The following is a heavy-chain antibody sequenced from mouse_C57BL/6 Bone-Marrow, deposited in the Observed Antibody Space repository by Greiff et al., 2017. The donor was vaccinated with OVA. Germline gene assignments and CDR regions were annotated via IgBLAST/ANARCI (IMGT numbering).Heavy chain of an antibody. V-gene: IGHV10-1*01. CDR3: VRHRGDGYLYWYFDV. J-gene: IGHJ1*03. CDR2: IRSKSNNYAT. CDR1: GFSFNTYA. D-gene: IGHD2-3*01. Sequence: EVKLMESGGGLVQPKGSLKLSCAASGFSFNTYAMNWVRQAPGKGLEWVARIRSKSNNYATYYADSVKDRFTISRDDSESMLYLQMNNLKTEDTAMYYCVRHRGDGYLYWYFDVWGTGTTVTVSS.